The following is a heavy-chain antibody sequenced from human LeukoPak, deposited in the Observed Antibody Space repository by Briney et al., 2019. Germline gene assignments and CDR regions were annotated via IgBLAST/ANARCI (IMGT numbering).Heavy chain of an antibody. V-gene: IGHV3-48*03. CDR1: GFTFSSYD. D-gene: IGHD2-2*01. J-gene: IGHJ4*02. CDR3: TIIGIVPAA. Sequence: GGSLRLSCAASGFTFSSYDMNWVRQAPGKGLEWVSYISSSGSTIHYADSVKGRFTTSRDNAKNSLYLQMNSLRAEDTAVYYCTIIGIVPAAGGQGTLVTVSS. CDR2: ISSSGSTI.